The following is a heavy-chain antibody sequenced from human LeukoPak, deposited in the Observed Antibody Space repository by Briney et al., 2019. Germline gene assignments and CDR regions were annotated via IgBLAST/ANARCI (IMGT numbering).Heavy chain of an antibody. CDR2: IYSGGST. CDR3: AGEYSSSSGVDY. D-gene: IGHD6-6*01. CDR1: GYTVSSNY. V-gene: IGHV3-53*01. Sequence: PGGSLRLSCAASGYTVSSNYMSWVRQAPGKGLKWVSVIYSGGSTYYADSVKGRFTISRDNSKNTLYLQMNSLRAEDTAVYYCAGEYSSSSGVDYWGQGTLVTVSS. J-gene: IGHJ4*02.